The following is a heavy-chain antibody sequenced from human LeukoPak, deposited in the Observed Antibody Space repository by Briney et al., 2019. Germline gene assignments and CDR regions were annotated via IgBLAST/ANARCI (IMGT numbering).Heavy chain of an antibody. Sequence: SETLSLTCSVSGYSISSAYYWGWIRQPPGKGLEWIGTMYHSGSTNYNPSLKSRVTISVDTSKNQFSLKLSSVTAADTAVYYCASRGYSSGWYVRELLGWFDPWGQGTLVTVSS. CDR3: ASRGYSSGWYVRELLGWFDP. V-gene: IGHV4-38-2*02. D-gene: IGHD6-19*01. CDR2: MYHSGST. CDR1: GYSISSAYY. J-gene: IGHJ5*02.